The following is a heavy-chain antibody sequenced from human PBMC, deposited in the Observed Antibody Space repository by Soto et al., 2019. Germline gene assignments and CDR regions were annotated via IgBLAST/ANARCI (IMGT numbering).Heavy chain of an antibody. CDR2: IIPIFGTA. Sequence: ASVTVSCKASGGTFSSYAISWVRQAPGQGLEWMGGIIPIFGTANYAQKFQGRVTITADESTSTAYMELSSLRSEDTAVYYCARESSVAEAWVHAFDIWGQGTMVTVSS. V-gene: IGHV1-69*13. D-gene: IGHD6-19*01. CDR3: ARESSVAEAWVHAFDI. CDR1: GGTFSSYA. J-gene: IGHJ3*02.